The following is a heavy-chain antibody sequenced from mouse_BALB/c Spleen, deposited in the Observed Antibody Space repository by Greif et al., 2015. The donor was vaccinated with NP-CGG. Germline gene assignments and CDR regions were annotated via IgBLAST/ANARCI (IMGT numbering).Heavy chain of an antibody. J-gene: IGHJ4*01. CDR1: GYTFSSYW. V-gene: IGHV1-9*01. CDR2: ILPGSGST. CDR3: ARESSLCRDY. Sequence: QVQLQQSGAELMKPGASVKISCKATGYTFSSYWIEWVKQRPGHGLEWIGEILPGSGSTIYNEKFKGKATFTADTSSNTAYMQLSSLTSEDSAVYYCARESSLCRDYWGQGTSVTVSS. D-gene: IGHD6-2*01.